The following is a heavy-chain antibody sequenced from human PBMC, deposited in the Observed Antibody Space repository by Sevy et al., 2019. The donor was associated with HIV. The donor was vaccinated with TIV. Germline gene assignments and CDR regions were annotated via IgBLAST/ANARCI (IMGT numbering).Heavy chain of an antibody. Sequence: GGSLRLSCAASGFTFSTYAMHWLRQAPGKGLEWVAVISYDGSNNYYADSVKGRFTISRDNSKNTLYLQMNSLRAEDTAVFYCARDKDSSSWTLDYWGQGTLVTVSS. CDR1: GFTFSTYA. CDR2: ISYDGSNN. J-gene: IGHJ4*02. D-gene: IGHD6-13*01. CDR3: ARDKDSSSWTLDY. V-gene: IGHV3-30-3*01.